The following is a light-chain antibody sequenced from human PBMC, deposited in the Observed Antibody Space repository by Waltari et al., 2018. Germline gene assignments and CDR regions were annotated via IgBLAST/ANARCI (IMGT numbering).Light chain of an antibody. V-gene: IGKV1-16*01. J-gene: IGKJ4*01. CDR1: QGISSY. CDR2: YAS. CDR3: KQYNRAPLT. Sequence: DIQMTQSPSSLSASVGDTVTITCLASQGISSYLASYQQKPGKAPKPLIYYASNLESGVPSRFSGSGSGTEFTLTISSLQPEDLATYYCKQYNRAPLTFGGGTKVEIK.